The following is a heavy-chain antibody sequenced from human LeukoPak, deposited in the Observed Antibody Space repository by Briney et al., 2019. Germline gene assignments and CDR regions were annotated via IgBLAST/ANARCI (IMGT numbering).Heavy chain of an antibody. Sequence: PGGSLRLSCAASGFTFSSYVMTWVRQAPGKGLEWVSGISGSGSTTYYADSVKGRSTISRDNSKNTLYLQMNSLRGEDTAVYYCAKDPFPLRWGQGTLVTVSS. J-gene: IGHJ4*02. CDR1: GFTFSSYV. V-gene: IGHV3-23*01. CDR3: AKDPFPLR. CDR2: ISGSGSTT.